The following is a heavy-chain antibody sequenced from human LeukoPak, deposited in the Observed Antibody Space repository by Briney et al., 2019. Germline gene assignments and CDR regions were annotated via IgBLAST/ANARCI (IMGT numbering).Heavy chain of an antibody. J-gene: IGHJ5*02. Sequence: SETLSLTCAVYGGSFSGYYWSWIRQPPGKGLEWIGEINHSGSTNYNPSLKSRVTISVDTSKNQFSPKLSSVTAADTAVYYCARGGLLWFRNGNWFDPWGQGTLVTVSS. D-gene: IGHD3-10*01. CDR3: ARGGLLWFRNGNWFDP. CDR1: GGSFSGYY. CDR2: INHSGST. V-gene: IGHV4-34*01.